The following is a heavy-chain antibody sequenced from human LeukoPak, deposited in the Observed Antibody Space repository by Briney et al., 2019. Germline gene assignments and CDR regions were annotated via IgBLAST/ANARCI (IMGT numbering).Heavy chain of an antibody. CDR2: IYYSGTT. D-gene: IGHD1/OR15-1a*01. Sequence: SETLSLTCTVSGGSISGGTYYWTWIRQHPGKGLEWIESIYYSGTTYYNPSLKSRVTISVDTSKNQFSLKLSSVTAADTVVYYCARFTFGNRDYWGQGTLVIVSS. J-gene: IGHJ4*02. CDR3: ARFTFGNRDY. V-gene: IGHV4-31*03. CDR1: GGSISGGTYY.